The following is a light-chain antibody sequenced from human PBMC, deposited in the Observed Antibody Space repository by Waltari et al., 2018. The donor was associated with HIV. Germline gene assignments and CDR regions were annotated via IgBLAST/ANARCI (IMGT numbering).Light chain of an antibody. CDR2: CAS. Sequence: DIVMTQSPATLSVSPGERATLSCRASQSVSGNLAWYQQKPGQAPRLLIYCASTRATGIPARVSGSGSGTEFTLSSSRLQSEDFAVYYCQQYNNWPRSCGQGTKLESK. J-gene: IGKJ2*03. CDR3: QQYNNWPRS. CDR1: QSVSGN. V-gene: IGKV3-15*01.